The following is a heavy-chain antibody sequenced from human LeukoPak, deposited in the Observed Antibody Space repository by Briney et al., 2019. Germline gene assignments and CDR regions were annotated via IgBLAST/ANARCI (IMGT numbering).Heavy chain of an antibody. D-gene: IGHD2-8*01. J-gene: IGHJ4*02. V-gene: IGHV3-74*01. CDR1: GFTFSNFA. Sequence: PGGSLRLSCAATGFTFSNFAMTWVRQAPGKGLVWVSRINNDGSSTTYADSVKGRFTISRDNAKNTLYLQMNSLRAEDTAVYYCARVTVSRGFDYWGQGTLVPVSS. CDR3: ARVTVSRGFDY. CDR2: INNDGSST.